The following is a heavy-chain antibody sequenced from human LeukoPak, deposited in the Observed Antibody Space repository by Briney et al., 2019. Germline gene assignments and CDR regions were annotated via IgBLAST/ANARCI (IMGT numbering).Heavy chain of an antibody. V-gene: IGHV3-7*05. CDR3: ARDIVVVTAYFDY. CDR2: IKQGGSEE. J-gene: IGHJ4*02. Sequence: GGSLRLACAASGFTFSSYWMSWVRQAPGKGLEWVANIKQGGSEEYYVDSVKGRFTISRDNGKNSLYLQMNSLRAEDTAVYYCARDIVVVTAYFDYWGQGTLVTVSS. D-gene: IGHD2-21*02. CDR1: GFTFSSYW.